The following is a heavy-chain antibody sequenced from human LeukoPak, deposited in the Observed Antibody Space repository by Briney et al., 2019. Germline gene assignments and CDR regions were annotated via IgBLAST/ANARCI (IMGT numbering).Heavy chain of an antibody. CDR3: ARSPIAVAAMIDY. V-gene: IGHV4-59*01. D-gene: IGHD6-19*01. CDR1: GGSISSYY. CDR2: IYYSGST. J-gene: IGHJ4*02. Sequence: SETLSLTCTVSGGSISSYYWSWIRQPPGKGLEWIGYIYYSGSTNYNPSLKSRVTISVDTSKNQFSLKLSSVTAADTAVYYCARSPIAVAAMIDYWGQGTLVTVPS.